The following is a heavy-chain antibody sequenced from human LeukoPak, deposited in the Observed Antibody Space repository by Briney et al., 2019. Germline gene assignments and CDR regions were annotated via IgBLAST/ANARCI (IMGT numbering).Heavy chain of an antibody. D-gene: IGHD1-26*01. CDR3: AKDPGQWDPGGDDAFDI. V-gene: IGHV3-66*01. CDR2: INDDGGP. J-gene: IGHJ3*02. CDR1: GLPLSSHY. Sequence: AGSLRLSYAAPGLPLSSHYMRWVRQAPAKRLHHTSLINDDGGPYYADSVKGRFTISRDNSKTTLYLQMNSLRAEDTAVYYCAKDPGQWDPGGDDAFDIWGQGTMVTVSS.